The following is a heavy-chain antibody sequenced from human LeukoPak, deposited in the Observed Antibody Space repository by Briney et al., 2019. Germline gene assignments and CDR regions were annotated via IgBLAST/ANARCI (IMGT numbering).Heavy chain of an antibody. V-gene: IGHV4-59*01. CDR3: ARASCSSTSCYEDYYYGMDV. CDR2: IYYSGST. CDR1: GGSISSYC. J-gene: IGHJ6*02. Sequence: SETLSLTCTASGGSISSYCWSWIRQPPGKGLEWIGYIYYSGSTNYNPSLKSRVTISVDTSKNQFSLKLSSVTAADTAVYYCARASCSSTSCYEDYYYGMDVWGQGTTVTVSS. D-gene: IGHD2-2*01.